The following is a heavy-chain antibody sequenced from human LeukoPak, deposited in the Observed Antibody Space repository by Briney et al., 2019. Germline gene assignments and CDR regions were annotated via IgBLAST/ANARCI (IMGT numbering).Heavy chain of an antibody. J-gene: IGHJ4*02. D-gene: IGHD3-16*02. CDR3: ARDSLEDYVWGSYRYWFDY. Sequence: GGSLRLSCAASGFTFSSYSMNWVRQAPGKGLEWVSSISSSSSYIYYADSVKGRFTICRDNAKNSLYLQMNSLRAEDTAVYYCARDSLEDYVWGSYRYWFDYWGQGTLVTVSS. CDR1: GFTFSSYS. V-gene: IGHV3-21*01. CDR2: ISSSSSYI.